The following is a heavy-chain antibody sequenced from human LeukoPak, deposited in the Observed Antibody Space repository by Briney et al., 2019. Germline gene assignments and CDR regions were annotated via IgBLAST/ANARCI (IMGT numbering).Heavy chain of an antibody. CDR1: GGSISSYY. V-gene: IGHV4-59*01. J-gene: IGHJ4*02. CDR2: IYYSGST. Sequence: SETLSLTCTVSGGSISSYYWSWMRQPPGKGLEWIGYIYYSGSTNYNPSLTSRVTISVDTSKNHFSLKLSSVTAADTAVYYCARGQQKLLPFDYWGQGTLVSVCS. CDR3: ARGQQKLLPFDY. D-gene: IGHD6-13*01.